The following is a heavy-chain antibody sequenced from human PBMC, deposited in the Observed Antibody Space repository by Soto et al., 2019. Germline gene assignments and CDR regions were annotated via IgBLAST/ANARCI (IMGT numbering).Heavy chain of an antibody. V-gene: IGHV4-61*01. J-gene: IGHJ3*02. D-gene: IGHD3-10*01. CDR3: ARGGGSGAFDI. Sequence: EPLSLTCTDSGGCVSSGSYYWSWVRQPPGKGLEWIGYIYYSGSTNYNPSLKSRVTISVDTSKNQFSMKLSSVTAADTAVYYCARGGGSGAFDIWGQGTMVTVSS. CDR2: IYYSGST. CDR1: GGCVSSGSYY.